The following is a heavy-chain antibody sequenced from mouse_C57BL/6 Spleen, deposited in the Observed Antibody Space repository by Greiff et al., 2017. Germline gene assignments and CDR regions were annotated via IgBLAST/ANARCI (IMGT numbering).Heavy chain of an antibody. CDR3: TREGNYYGSSPYAMDY. D-gene: IGHD1-1*01. Sequence: VQLKESGEGLVKPGGSLKLSCAASGFTFSSYAMSWVRQTPEKRLEWVAYISSGGGYIYYADTVKGRFTISRDNARNTLYLQMSSLKSEDTAMYYCTREGNYYGSSPYAMDYWGQGTSVTVSS. J-gene: IGHJ4*01. CDR1: GFTFSSYA. CDR2: ISSGGGYI. V-gene: IGHV5-9-1*02.